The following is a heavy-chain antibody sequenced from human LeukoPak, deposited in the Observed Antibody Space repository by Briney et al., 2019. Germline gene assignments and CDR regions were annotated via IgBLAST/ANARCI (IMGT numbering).Heavy chain of an antibody. D-gene: IGHD3-22*01. Sequence: GESLQISCKGSGYSFTNYWIGWVRQMPGKGLEWMGIIYPDDSDTRYSPSFQGQVTISADKSISTAYLQWSSLKASDTAMYYCARSYYYDSSGYLWGYWGQGTLVTVSS. J-gene: IGHJ4*02. V-gene: IGHV5-51*01. CDR3: ARSYYYDSSGYLWGY. CDR2: IYPDDSDT. CDR1: GYSFTNYW.